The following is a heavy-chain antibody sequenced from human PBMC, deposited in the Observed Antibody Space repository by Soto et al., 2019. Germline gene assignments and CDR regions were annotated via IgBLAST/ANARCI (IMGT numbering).Heavy chain of an antibody. V-gene: IGHV4-39*01. CDR1: GASITRSSYY. J-gene: IGHJ6*02. CDR3: ARPGDAYSLVV. D-gene: IGHD2-21*02. Sequence: KTSETLSLTCSASGASITRSSYYWAWIRQPPGKGLERIASIHSHRGSPYYDPSLKGRVLISVDTCKNHYSLYLSSVHAPDTAVYYCARPGDAYSLVVWGQGTTVTVSS. CDR2: IHSHRGSP.